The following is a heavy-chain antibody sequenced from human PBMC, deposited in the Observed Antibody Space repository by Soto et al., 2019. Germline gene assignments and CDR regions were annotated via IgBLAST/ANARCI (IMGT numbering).Heavy chain of an antibody. CDR2: IYYSGST. CDR3: ARVGCSGGSCYIPAYYYYYMDV. V-gene: IGHV4-59*01. Sequence: SETLSLTCTVSGGSISSYYWSWIRQPPGKGLEWIGYIYYSGSTNYNPSLKSRVTISVDTSKNQFSLKLSSVTAADTAVYYCARVGCSGGSCYIPAYYYYYMDVWGKGTTVTVSS. J-gene: IGHJ6*03. CDR1: GGSISSYY. D-gene: IGHD2-15*01.